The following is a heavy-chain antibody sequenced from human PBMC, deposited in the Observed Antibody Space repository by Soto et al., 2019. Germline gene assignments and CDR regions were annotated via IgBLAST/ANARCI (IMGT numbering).Heavy chain of an antibody. CDR1: GFSFSSYA. CDR3: AKEDRLGEFFDY. V-gene: IGHV3-23*01. Sequence: GXSLRLSFAASGFSFSSYAMSWFRQAPGKGLEWVSTISVSGGSTYYPDSVKGRFTISRDNSKNTLYLQMNSLRAEDTAVYYCAKEDRLGEFFDYWGQGTLVTVSS. J-gene: IGHJ4*02. CDR2: ISVSGGST. D-gene: IGHD3-16*01.